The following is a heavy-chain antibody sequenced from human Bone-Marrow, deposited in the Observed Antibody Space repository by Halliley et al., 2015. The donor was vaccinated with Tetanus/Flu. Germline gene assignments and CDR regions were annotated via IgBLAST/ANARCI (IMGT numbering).Heavy chain of an antibody. J-gene: IGHJ4*02. V-gene: IGHV4-34*01. D-gene: IGHD3-3*01. CDR2: TNQSGTT. Sequence: WIGETNQSGTTNYTPSLKSRVSMSVDTSKYQISLGLSSVTAADTAVYYCARGLDFWSGYFYDWGQGTLVTVSS. CDR3: ARGLDFWSGYFYD.